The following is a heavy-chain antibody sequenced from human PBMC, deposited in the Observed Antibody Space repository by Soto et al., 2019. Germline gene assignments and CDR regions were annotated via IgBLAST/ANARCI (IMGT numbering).Heavy chain of an antibody. J-gene: IGHJ4*02. D-gene: IGHD2-2*03. CDR1: GFTFSNYA. CDR2: ISSNGGFT. V-gene: IGHV3-64D*06. CDR3: ARDKAVTPGYEYFDY. Sequence: GGSLRLSCSASGFTFSNYALHWARQAPGKGLAYVSSISSNGGFTYYSDSVKGRFTISRDNSKNTLSLQMTSLRPEDTAVYYCARDKAVTPGYEYFDYWGQGTLVTVSS.